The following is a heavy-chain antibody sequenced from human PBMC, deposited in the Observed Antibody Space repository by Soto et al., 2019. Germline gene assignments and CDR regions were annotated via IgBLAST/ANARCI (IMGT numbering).Heavy chain of an antibody. D-gene: IGHD3-3*01. Sequence: SETLSLTCAVYGGSFSGYYWSWIRQPPGKGLEWIGEINHSGSTNYNPSLKSRVTISVDTSKNQFSLKLSSVTAADTAVYYCARSLRFLEWQYGMDVWGQGTTVTVS. J-gene: IGHJ6*02. V-gene: IGHV4-34*01. CDR3: ARSLRFLEWQYGMDV. CDR1: GGSFSGYY. CDR2: INHSGST.